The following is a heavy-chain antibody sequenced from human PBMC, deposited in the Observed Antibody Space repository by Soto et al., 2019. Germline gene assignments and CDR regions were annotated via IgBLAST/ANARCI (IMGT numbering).Heavy chain of an antibody. Sequence: EVQLVESGGDLVQPGGSLRLSCAASGFTFSSHWMHWVRRVPGKGLVWVSHINTDGGITGYADSVKGRFTISRDNAKHTLYLQMNGLKVEDTSVYYCTREAGYCIRTSCYRRAFDSWGQGTMVTVSS. CDR1: GFTFSSHW. D-gene: IGHD2-2*01. CDR2: INTDGGIT. V-gene: IGHV3-74*01. CDR3: TREAGYCIRTSCYRRAFDS. J-gene: IGHJ3*02.